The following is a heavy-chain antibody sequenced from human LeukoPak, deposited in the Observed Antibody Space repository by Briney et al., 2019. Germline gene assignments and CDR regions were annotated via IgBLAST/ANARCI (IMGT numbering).Heavy chain of an antibody. CDR2: ITNDGSST. J-gene: IGHJ6*02. CDR3: ANSDHSFGYNYYGMDV. CDR1: GLTFSSHW. V-gene: IGHV3-74*01. D-gene: IGHD3-3*01. Sequence: PGGSLRLSCAASGLTFSSHWMHWVRQAPGKGLVWVSRITNDGSSTTYADSVKGRYTISRDNSKNTLYLQMNSLRAEDTAVYYCANSDHSFGYNYYGMDVWGQGTTVTVSS.